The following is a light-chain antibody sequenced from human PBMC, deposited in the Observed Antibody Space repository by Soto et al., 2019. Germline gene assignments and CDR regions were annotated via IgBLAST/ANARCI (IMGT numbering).Light chain of an antibody. CDR1: SSNIGGGYD. CDR2: GNT. J-gene: IGLJ2*01. Sequence: QSVLTQPPSVSGAPGQRVTISCTGDSSNIGGGYDVHWYQQLPGTAPKLLIYGNTNRPSGVPDRFSGSTSGTSASLAITGLQAEDEADYYCQSYDSSLRRFDGGTKLTVL. CDR3: QSYDSSLRR. V-gene: IGLV1-40*01.